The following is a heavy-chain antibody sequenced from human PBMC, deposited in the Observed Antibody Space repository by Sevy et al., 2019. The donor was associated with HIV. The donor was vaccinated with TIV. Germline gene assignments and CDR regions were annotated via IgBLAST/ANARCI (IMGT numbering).Heavy chain of an antibody. D-gene: IGHD4-4*01. J-gene: IGHJ6*02. Sequence: GGSLRLSCAASGFTFSSYSMNWVRQAPGKGLEWVSYISSSSSTIKYADSVKGRFTIARDNAKNSLYLQMNRLRDEDTAVYYCAGDSSKATVTYYYYYGMDVWGQGTTVTVSS. V-gene: IGHV3-48*02. CDR3: AGDSSKATVTYYYYYGMDV. CDR2: ISSSSSTI. CDR1: GFTFSSYS.